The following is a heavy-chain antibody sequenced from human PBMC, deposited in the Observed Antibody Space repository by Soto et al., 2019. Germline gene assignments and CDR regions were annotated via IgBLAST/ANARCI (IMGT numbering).Heavy chain of an antibody. V-gene: IGHV2-5*02. D-gene: IGHD3-3*01. CDR2: IYWDGDK. CDR3: AHRVLRTVFGLVTTTAIYFDF. Sequence: QITLNESGPTQVKPRQTLTLTCTFSGFSLTTSGVGVGWIRQSPGKAPEWLALIYWDGDKRYSPSLKSRLTITKDTSKNQVVLKMADLDPADTATYYCAHRVLRTVFGLVTTTAIYFDFWGQGTPVAVSS. CDR1: GFSLTTSGVG. J-gene: IGHJ4*02.